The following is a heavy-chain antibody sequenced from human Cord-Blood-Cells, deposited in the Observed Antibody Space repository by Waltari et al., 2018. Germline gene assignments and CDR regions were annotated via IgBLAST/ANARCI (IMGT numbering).Heavy chain of an antibody. CDR1: GGSFSGYY. V-gene: IGHV4-34*01. CDR2: INHSGSN. D-gene: IGHD6-19*01. Sequence: QVQLQQWGAGLLKPSETLSLTCAVYGGSFSGYYWSWIRQPPGKGLEWIGEINHSGSNNYNPSHKSRVTISVDTSKNQFSLKLSSVTAADTAVYYCANLIAVAGTRASDWGQGTLVTVSS. J-gene: IGHJ4*02. CDR3: ANLIAVAGTRASD.